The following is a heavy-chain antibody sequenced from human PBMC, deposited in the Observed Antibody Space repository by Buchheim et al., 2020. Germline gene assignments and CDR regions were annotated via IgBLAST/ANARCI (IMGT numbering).Heavy chain of an antibody. Sequence: QVQLVQSGAEVKKPGASVKVSCKTSGYTFSSYDINWVRQATGQGLEWMGWMNPHNGYADYAQKFRGRVTMTRNTSISPAYMELSSLTSEDTAVYYCARGEGCSGGSCYTVPHWGQGTL. CDR2: MNPHNGYA. CDR1: GYTFSSYD. V-gene: IGHV1-8*01. CDR3: ARGEGCSGGSCYTVPH. J-gene: IGHJ1*01. D-gene: IGHD2-15*01.